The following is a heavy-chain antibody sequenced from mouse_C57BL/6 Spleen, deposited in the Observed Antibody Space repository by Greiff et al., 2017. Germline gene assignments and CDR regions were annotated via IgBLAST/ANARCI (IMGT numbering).Heavy chain of an antibody. CDR3: ERGYYDCDGTWLAY. D-gene: IGHD2-4*01. Sequence: EVHLVESGGGLVKPGGSLKLSCAASGFTFSDYGMHWVRQAPEKGLEWVAYICSGSSTIYYADTVKGRFTISRGNAKHTLFLQMSSVRSEHTAMYYCERGYYDCDGTWLAYWGQGTLVTVSA. J-gene: IGHJ3*01. V-gene: IGHV5-17*01. CDR1: GFTFSDYG. CDR2: ICSGSSTI.